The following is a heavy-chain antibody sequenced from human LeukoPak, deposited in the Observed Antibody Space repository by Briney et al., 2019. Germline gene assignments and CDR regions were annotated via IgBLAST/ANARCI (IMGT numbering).Heavy chain of an antibody. J-gene: IGHJ4*02. CDR3: AKSLDAQAVADPFDY. Sequence: GGSLRLSCAASGFTFSSYAMSWVRQAPGKGLEWVSAISGSGGSTYYADSVKGRFAISRDNSKNTLYLQMNSLRAEDTAVYYCAKSLDAQAVADPFDYWGQGTLVTVSS. CDR2: ISGSGGST. V-gene: IGHV3-23*01. CDR1: GFTFSSYA. D-gene: IGHD6-19*01.